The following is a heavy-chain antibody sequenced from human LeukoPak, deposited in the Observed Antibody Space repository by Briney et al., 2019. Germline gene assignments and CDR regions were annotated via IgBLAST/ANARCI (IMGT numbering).Heavy chain of an antibody. V-gene: IGHV3-21*01. CDR2: ISSSSSYI. D-gene: IGHD2-15*01. Sequence: GVSLRLSCAASGFTFSSYSRNWVRQAPGKGLEWVSSISSSSSYIYYADSVKRRFTISRDNAKNSLYLQMNSLRAEDTAVYYCATEGYCSGGSCYPHGWFDPWGQGTLVTVSS. CDR1: GFTFSSYS. J-gene: IGHJ5*02. CDR3: ATEGYCSGGSCYPHGWFDP.